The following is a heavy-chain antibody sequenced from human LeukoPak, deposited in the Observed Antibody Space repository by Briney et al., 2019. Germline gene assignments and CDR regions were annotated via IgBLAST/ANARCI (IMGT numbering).Heavy chain of an antibody. CDR3: ASLEGYYDSSGHLPFDY. CDR2: IYYSGST. J-gene: IGHJ4*02. CDR1: GGSISSSSYY. Sequence: SETLSLTCTVSGGSISSSSYYWGWIRQPPGKGLEWIGSIYYSGSTYYNPSLKSRVTISVDTSKNQFSLKLSSVTAADTAVYYCASLEGYYDSSGHLPFDYWGQGTLVTVSS. D-gene: IGHD3-22*01. V-gene: IGHV4-39*07.